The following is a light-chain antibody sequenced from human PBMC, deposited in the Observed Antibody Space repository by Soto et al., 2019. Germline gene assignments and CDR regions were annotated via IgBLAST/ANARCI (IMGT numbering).Light chain of an antibody. CDR1: QSVSSS. Sequence: VVLTQSPATLSLSPGHTATLSCGASQSVSSSLAWYQQKPGQAPRLLIYDASSRATGRPARFSGSGSGTDFTLTISSLEPEDFAVYYCHHRGNGITFGQGKRLEI. V-gene: IGKV3-11*01. CDR3: HHRGNGIT. J-gene: IGKJ5*01. CDR2: DAS.